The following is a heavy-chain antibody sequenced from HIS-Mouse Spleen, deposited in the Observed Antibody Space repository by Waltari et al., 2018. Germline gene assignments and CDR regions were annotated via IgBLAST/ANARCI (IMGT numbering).Heavy chain of an antibody. CDR2: INHSGST. D-gene: IGHD1-26*01. V-gene: IGHV4-34*01. J-gene: IGHJ4*02. CDR1: GGSFSGYY. CDR3: ARMGPASGSYGDY. Sequence: QVQLQQWGAGLLKPSETLSLTCAVYGGSFSGYYWSWIRQPPGKGLEWMGEINHSGSTTYNPSLMSRVTISVDTSKNQFSLKLSSVTAADTAVYYCARMGPASGSYGDYWGQGTLVTVSS.